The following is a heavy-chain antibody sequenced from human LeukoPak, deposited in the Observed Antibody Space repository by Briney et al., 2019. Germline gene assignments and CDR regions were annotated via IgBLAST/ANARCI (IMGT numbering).Heavy chain of an antibody. D-gene: IGHD3-3*01. V-gene: IGHV1-8*01. Sequence: ASVKVSCKASGYTFTSYDINWVRQATGQGLEWMGWMNPNSGNTGYAQKFQGRATMTRNTSISTAYMELSSLRSEDTAVYYCARANLYYDFWSGYYPAGAFDIWGQGTMVTVSS. CDR3: ARANLYYDFWSGYYPAGAFDI. CDR2: MNPNSGNT. J-gene: IGHJ3*02. CDR1: GYTFTSYD.